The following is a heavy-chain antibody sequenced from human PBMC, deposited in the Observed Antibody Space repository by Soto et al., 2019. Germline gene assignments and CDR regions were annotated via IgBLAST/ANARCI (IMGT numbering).Heavy chain of an antibody. D-gene: IGHD2-15*01. V-gene: IGHV3-30*18. CDR1: GFTFSSYG. CDR3: AKDTASGGSPLDY. CDR2: ISYDGSTE. J-gene: IGHJ4*02. Sequence: PGGSLRLSCAASGFTFSSYGMHWVRQAPGKGLKWVAIISYDGSTEYYAGSVKDRFTISRDNSKNTVYLQMNNLRPEDTAVYYCAKDTASGGSPLDYWGQGTLVTVSS.